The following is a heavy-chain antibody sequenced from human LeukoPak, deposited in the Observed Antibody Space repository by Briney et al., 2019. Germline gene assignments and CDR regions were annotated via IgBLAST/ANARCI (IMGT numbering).Heavy chain of an antibody. Sequence: ASVKVSCKASVYTFTSYYLHWVRQAPGQGLEWMGIINPGGGSTTYAQKFQGRITMTRDTSTTTVYMELSSLRSEDTAVYYCAKRYTSTADFWGQGALVTVSS. J-gene: IGHJ4*02. CDR3: AKRYTSTADF. CDR2: INPGGGST. CDR1: VYTFTSYY. V-gene: IGHV1-46*01. D-gene: IGHD6-13*01.